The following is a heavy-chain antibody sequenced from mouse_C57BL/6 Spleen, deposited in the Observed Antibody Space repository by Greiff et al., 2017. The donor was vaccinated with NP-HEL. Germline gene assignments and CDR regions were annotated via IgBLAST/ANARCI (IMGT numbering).Heavy chain of an antibody. V-gene: IGHV1-82*01. CDR3: ARGGVTTGVVDFDY. CDR2: IYPGDGDT. D-gene: IGHD2-2*01. CDR1: GYAFSSSW. J-gene: IGHJ2*01. Sequence: VQLQQSGPELVKPGASVKISCKASGYAFSSSWMNWVKQRPGKGLEWIGRIYPGDGDTNYNGKFKGKATLTADKSSSTAYMQLSSLTSEDSAVYFCARGGVTTGVVDFDYWGQGTTLTVSS.